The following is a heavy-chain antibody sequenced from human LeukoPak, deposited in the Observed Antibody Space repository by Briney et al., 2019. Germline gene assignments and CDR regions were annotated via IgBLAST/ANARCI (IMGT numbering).Heavy chain of an antibody. Sequence: GGSLRLSCAASGFTFSSYGMHWVRQAPGKGLEWVAVISYDGSNKYYADSVKGRFTISRDNSKNTLYLQMNSLRAEDTAVYYCAKDVNYDFWSGYYTYTRYYYYYYMDVWGKGTTVTVSS. CDR3: AKDVNYDFWSGYYTYTRYYYYYYMDV. CDR2: ISYDGSNK. D-gene: IGHD3-3*01. V-gene: IGHV3-30*18. J-gene: IGHJ6*03. CDR1: GFTFSSYG.